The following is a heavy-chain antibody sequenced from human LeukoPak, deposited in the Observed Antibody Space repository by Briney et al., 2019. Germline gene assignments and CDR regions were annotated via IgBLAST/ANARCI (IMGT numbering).Heavy chain of an antibody. CDR2: INQDGSEK. CDR3: ARDQGGYSGYEGYYYYYMDV. Sequence: GGSLRLSCAASGFTFSSYWMSWVRQAPGKGLEWVANINQDGSEKYYVDSVKGRFTISRDNAKNSLYLQMNSLGAEDTAVYYCARDQGGYSGYEGYYYYYMDVWGKGTTVTVSS. D-gene: IGHD5-12*01. J-gene: IGHJ6*03. CDR1: GFTFSSYW. V-gene: IGHV3-7*01.